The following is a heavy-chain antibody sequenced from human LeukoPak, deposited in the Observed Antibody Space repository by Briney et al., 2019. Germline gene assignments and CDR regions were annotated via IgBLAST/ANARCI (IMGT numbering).Heavy chain of an antibody. CDR3: ARGDSSGSSSWSPDLFDP. CDR1: GYTFTSYG. D-gene: IGHD6-13*01. V-gene: IGHV1-18*01. J-gene: IGHJ5*02. Sequence: ASVKVSCKASGYTFTSYGISWVRQAPGQGLEWMGWISAYNGNTNYAQKLQGRVTMTTDTSTSTAYMELRSLRSDDTAIYYCARGDSSGSSSWSPDLFDPWGQGTLVTVSS. CDR2: ISAYNGNT.